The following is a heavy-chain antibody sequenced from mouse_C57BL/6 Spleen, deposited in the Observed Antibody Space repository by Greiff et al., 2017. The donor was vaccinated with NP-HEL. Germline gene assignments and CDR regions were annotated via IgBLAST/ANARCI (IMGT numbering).Heavy chain of an antibody. CDR3: ARRHYGSSSYYFDY. J-gene: IGHJ2*01. Sequence: QVQLQQSGAELVKPGASVKISCKASGYAFSSYWMNWVKQRPGRGLEWIGQIYPGDGDTNYNGKFKGKATLTADKSYSTAYMQLSSLTSEDSAVYFCARRHYGSSSYYFDYWGQGTTLTVSS. V-gene: IGHV1-80*01. CDR2: IYPGDGDT. D-gene: IGHD1-1*01. CDR1: GYAFSSYW.